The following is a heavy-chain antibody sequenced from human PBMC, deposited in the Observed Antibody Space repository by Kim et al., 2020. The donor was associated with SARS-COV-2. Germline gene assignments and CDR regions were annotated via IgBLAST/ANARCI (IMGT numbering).Heavy chain of an antibody. J-gene: IGHJ6*02. CDR2: MNPNSGNT. CDR3: ARGGDSSHYYYYYGMDV. V-gene: IGHV1-8*01. CDR1: GYTFTSYD. D-gene: IGHD6-13*01. Sequence: ASVKVSCKASGYTFTSYDINWVRQATGQGLEWMGWMNPNSGNTGYAQKFQGRVTMTRNTSISTAYMELSSLRSEDTAVYYCARGGDSSHYYYYYGMDVWGQGTTVTVSS.